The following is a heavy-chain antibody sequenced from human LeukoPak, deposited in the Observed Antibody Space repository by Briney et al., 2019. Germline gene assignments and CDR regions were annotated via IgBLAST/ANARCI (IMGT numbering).Heavy chain of an antibody. CDR1: GYTFTGYY. CDR2: INAGNGNT. CDR3: ARWMDYYDSSGYFDY. V-gene: IGHV1-3*03. D-gene: IGHD3-22*01. J-gene: IGHJ4*02. Sequence: ASVKVSCKASGYTFTGYYIHWVRQAPGQRLEWMGWINAGNGNTKYSQEFQGRVTITRDTSASTAYMELSSLRSEDMAVYYCARWMDYYDSSGYFDYWGQGTLVTVSS.